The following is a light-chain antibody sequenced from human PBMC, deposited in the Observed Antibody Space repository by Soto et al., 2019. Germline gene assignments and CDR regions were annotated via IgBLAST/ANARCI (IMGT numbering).Light chain of an antibody. Sequence: DIQMTQSPSTLSASVGDRVTITCRASQSISSWLAWYQQKPGKVPKLLIYDASNLEDGVPSRFSGSGSGTEFTLTISSLQPDDFATYYCQQYKSLYTFGQGTKVEVK. J-gene: IGKJ2*01. CDR1: QSISSW. V-gene: IGKV1-5*01. CDR2: DAS. CDR3: QQYKSLYT.